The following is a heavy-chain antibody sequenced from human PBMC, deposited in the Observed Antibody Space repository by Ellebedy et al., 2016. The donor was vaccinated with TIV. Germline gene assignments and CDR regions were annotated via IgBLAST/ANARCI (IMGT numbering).Heavy chain of an antibody. CDR2: TSTYKGDK. J-gene: IGHJ6*02. D-gene: IGHD2-2*01. V-gene: IGHV1-18*01. CDR1: GYTFTSSA. CDR3: TRDCSSSACHAYYYYYGMDV. Sequence: AASVKVSCKTSGYTFTSSAISWVRQAPGQGLEWMAWTSTYKGDKKFAQQFQERVTLTTDTSTSTVYMELRSLRSDDSAMYYCTRDCSSSACHAYYYYYGMDVWGQGTSVTVSS.